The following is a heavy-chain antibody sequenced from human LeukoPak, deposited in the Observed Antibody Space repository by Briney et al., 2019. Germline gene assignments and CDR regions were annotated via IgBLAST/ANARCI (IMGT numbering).Heavy chain of an antibody. CDR3: ARRNGFGELHWFDP. CDR1: GFTFSSYE. V-gene: IGHV4-34*01. CDR2: INHSGST. D-gene: IGHD3-10*01. Sequence: PGGSLRLSCAASGFTFSSYEMNWVRQPPGKGLEWIGEINHSGSTNYNPSLKSRVTISVDTSKNQFSLKLSSVTAADTAVYYCARRNGFGELHWFDPWGQGTLVTVSS. J-gene: IGHJ5*02.